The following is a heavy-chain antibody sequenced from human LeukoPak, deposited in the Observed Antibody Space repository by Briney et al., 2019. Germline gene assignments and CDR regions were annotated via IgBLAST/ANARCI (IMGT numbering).Heavy chain of an antibody. V-gene: IGHV1-2*02. J-gene: IGHJ4*02. CDR2: INADNGGT. CDR1: GYTFTGYC. D-gene: IGHD2-8*01. Sequence: ASVKVSCKASGYTFTGYCIHWVRQAPGQGLEWMGWINADNGGTRYAEKFQGRVTMTRDTSISTAYMELSRLTSDDTALYYCARGHCTNAVCRTFDYWGQGTLVTVSS. CDR3: ARGHCTNAVCRTFDY.